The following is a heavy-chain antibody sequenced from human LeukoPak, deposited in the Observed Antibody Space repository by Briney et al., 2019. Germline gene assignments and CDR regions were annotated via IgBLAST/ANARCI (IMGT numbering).Heavy chain of an antibody. D-gene: IGHD5-18*01. CDR1: GFTFSSYW. V-gene: IGHV3-7*01. CDR3: ARDRTPQRGYSYALIFDY. J-gene: IGHJ4*02. CDR2: IKQDGSEK. Sequence: GGSLRLSCAASGFTFSSYWMSWVRQAPGKGLEWVANIKQDGSEKYYVDSVKGRFTISRDNAKNSLYLQMNSLRAEDTAVYYCARDRTPQRGYSYALIFDYWGQGTLVTVSS.